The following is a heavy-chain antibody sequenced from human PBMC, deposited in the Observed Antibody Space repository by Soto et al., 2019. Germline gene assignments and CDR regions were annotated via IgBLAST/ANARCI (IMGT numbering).Heavy chain of an antibody. V-gene: IGHV3-33*01. J-gene: IGHJ1*01. CDR1: GFTFSSYG. CDR2: IWYDGSNE. CDR3: AREEYSSGTGYLQH. D-gene: IGHD6-19*01. Sequence: QVQLVESGGGVVQPGRSLRLSCAASGFTFSSYGMHWVRQAPGKGLEWVALIWYDGSNEYYVDSVKGRFTISRDNSKNTLVLQMNSLRAEDTAMYYCAREEYSSGTGYLQHRGQGTLVTVSS.